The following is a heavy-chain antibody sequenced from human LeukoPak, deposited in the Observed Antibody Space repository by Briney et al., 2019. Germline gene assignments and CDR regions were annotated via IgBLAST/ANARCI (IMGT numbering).Heavy chain of an antibody. CDR1: GFMFKNYW. CDR2: IKQDGSEE. CDR3: AGVWQYYYDYSAFDM. D-gene: IGHD3-16*01. V-gene: IGHV3-7*01. Sequence: GGSLRLSCEASGFMFKNYWMTWVRQAPGKGLEWVANIKQDGSEEFYVDSVKGRFTISRDNAKNSLFLQLNSLRAEDTAVYFCAGVWQYYYDYSAFDMWGQGTMVTVS. J-gene: IGHJ3*02.